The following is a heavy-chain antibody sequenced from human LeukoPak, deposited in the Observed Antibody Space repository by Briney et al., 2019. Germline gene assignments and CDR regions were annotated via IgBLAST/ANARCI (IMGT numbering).Heavy chain of an antibody. CDR1: GCSISSSSYY. V-gene: IGHV4-39*01. J-gene: IGHJ4*02. CDR3: ARQARTIY. Sequence: PSETLSLTFTVSGCSISSSSYYWGGIRQPPGKGLEWIGSHYYSGSTYYNPSLKSRVNISLDTSKNQCSLKLNSVTAADTAVYYCARQARTIYWGQGTLVTVSS. CDR2: HYYSGST. D-gene: IGHD4/OR15-4a*01.